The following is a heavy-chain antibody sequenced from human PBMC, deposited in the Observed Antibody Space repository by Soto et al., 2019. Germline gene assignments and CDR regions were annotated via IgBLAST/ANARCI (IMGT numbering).Heavy chain of an antibody. V-gene: IGHV3-9*01. J-gene: IGHJ5*02. D-gene: IGHD2-15*01. CDR2: ISWNSGSI. CDR3: AKSGVAATYNWFDP. Sequence: GGSLRVSCAASGFTFDDYSRHWVRQAPGKGLEWVSGISWNSGSIGYADSVKGRFTISRDNAKNSLYLQMNSLRAEDTALYYCAKSGVAATYNWFDPWGQGTLVTVSS. CDR1: GFTFDDYS.